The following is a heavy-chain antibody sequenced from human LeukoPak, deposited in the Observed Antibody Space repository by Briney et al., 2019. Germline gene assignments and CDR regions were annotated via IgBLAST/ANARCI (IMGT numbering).Heavy chain of an antibody. CDR3: ARAPYYDFWSGPYYFDY. CDR1: GGTFSSYA. D-gene: IGHD3-3*01. Sequence: ASVKVSCKASGGTFSSYAISWVRQAPGQGLEWMGGIIPIFGTANYAQKFQGRVTITADESTSTAYMELRSLRSDDTAVYYCARAPYYDFWSGPYYFDYWGQGTLVTVSS. J-gene: IGHJ4*02. CDR2: IIPIFGTA. V-gene: IGHV1-69*13.